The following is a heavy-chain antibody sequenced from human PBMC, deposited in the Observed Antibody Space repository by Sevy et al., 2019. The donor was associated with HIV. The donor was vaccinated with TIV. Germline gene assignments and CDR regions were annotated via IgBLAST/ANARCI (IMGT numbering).Heavy chain of an antibody. J-gene: IGHJ4*02. CDR3: ARGVVRGVINY. D-gene: IGHD3-10*01. CDR2: IIPIFGTA. V-gene: IGHV1-69*13. Sequence: ASVKVSCKASGGTFSSYAISWVRQAPGQGLEWMGGIIPIFGTANYAQTFQGRVTITADESTSTAYMELSSLRSEDTAVYYCARGVVRGVINYWGQGTLVTVSS. CDR1: GGTFSSYA.